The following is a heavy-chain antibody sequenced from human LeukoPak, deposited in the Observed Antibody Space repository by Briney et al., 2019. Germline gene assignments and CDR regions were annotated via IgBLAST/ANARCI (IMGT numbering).Heavy chain of an antibody. J-gene: IGHJ4*02. V-gene: IGHV3-23*01. D-gene: IGHD3-10*01. CDR1: GFTFNFYA. CDR2: ISGSASST. CDR3: ARDFGAR. Sequence: TGGSLRLSCAASGFTFNFYAMSWVRQAPGKGLEWVSQISGSASSTYSADSVKGRFTISRDNAKNSLYLQMNSLRAEDTAVYYCARDFGARWGQGTLVTVSS.